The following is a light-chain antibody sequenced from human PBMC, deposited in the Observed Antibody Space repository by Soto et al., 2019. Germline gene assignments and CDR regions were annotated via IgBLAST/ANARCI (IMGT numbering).Light chain of an antibody. CDR1: XXXVGGYNY. V-gene: IGLV2-14*01. CDR3: SSYTSSSTLGV. Sequence: QSALXQXXSVSXSPGXSXXXXXXGTXXXVGGYNYVSWYQQHPGKAPKLMIYDVSNRPSGVSNRFSGSKSGNTASLTISGLQAEDEADYYCSSYTSSSTLGVFGTGTKLTVL. CDR2: DVS. J-gene: IGLJ1*01.